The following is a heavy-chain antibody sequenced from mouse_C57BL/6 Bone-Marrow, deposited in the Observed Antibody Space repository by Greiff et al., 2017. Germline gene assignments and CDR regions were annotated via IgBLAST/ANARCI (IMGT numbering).Heavy chain of an antibody. V-gene: IGHV5-6*01. CDR1: GFTFSSYG. CDR2: ISSGGSYT. J-gene: IGHJ3*01. Sequence: EVKLVESGGDLVKPGGSLKLSCAASGFTFSSYGMSWVRQTPDKRLEWVATISSGGSYTYYPDSVKGRFTISRDNAKNTLYLQMSSLKSEDTAMYYCARLPYYYGSSYGWLAYWGQGTLVTVSA. D-gene: IGHD1-1*01. CDR3: ARLPYYYGSSYGWLAY.